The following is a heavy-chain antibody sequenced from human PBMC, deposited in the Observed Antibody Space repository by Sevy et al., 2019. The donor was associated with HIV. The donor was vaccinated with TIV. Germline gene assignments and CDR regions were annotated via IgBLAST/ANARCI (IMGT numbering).Heavy chain of an antibody. CDR1: GFTFSNYW. V-gene: IGHV3-7*01. Sequence: GGSLRLSCVASGFTFSNYWMLWVRQAPGKGLEWVANINKDAGVNYYADSVKGRFTISRDNARNLVSLQMNILRVEDTALYYCVRAIATVDSFWGQGTLVTVSS. CDR3: VRAIATVDSF. J-gene: IGHJ4*02. CDR2: INKDAGVN. D-gene: IGHD6-13*01.